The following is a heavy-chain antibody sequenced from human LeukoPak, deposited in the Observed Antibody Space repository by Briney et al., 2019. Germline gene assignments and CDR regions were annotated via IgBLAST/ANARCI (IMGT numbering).Heavy chain of an antibody. J-gene: IGHJ3*02. V-gene: IGHV3-30*04. CDR2: ISYDGSNK. Sequence: PGGSLRLSCAASGFTFSSYAMHGVRQAPGKGLEWVAVISYDGSNKYYADSVKGRFTISRDNSKNTLYLQMNSLRAEDTAVYYCARAKGGSFYYAFDIWGQGTVVTVSS. CDR1: GFTFSSYA. CDR3: ARAKGGSFYYAFDI. D-gene: IGHD1-26*01.